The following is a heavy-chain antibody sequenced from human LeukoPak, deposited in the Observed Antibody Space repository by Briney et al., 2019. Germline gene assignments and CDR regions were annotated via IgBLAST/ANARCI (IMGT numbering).Heavy chain of an antibody. CDR2: IYHSGNT. D-gene: IGHD3-10*01. J-gene: IGHJ5*02. CDR3: AREVYYGSGSLQWFDP. Sequence: PSETLSLTCTVSNYSISSGYYWAWIRQPPGKGLEWIGNIYHSGNTYYNPSLKSRVSLSVDTSKNQFSLKLSSVTAADTAVYYCAREVYYGSGSLQWFDPWGQGTLVTVSS. CDR1: NYSISSGYY. V-gene: IGHV4-38-2*02.